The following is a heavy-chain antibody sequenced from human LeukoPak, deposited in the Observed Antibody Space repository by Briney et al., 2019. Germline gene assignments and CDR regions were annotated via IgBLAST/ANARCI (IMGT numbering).Heavy chain of an antibody. Sequence: ASVKVSCKASGGTFSNYAISWVRQAPGQGLEWMGGIISLYGTAKYTQKFQDRVSITTDGSTSTAYMELSSLRSEDTAEYYCARGWSNDSSGWLAFDIWGQGTMVTVSS. CDR3: ARGWSNDSSGWLAFDI. CDR2: IISLYGTA. CDR1: GGTFSNYA. J-gene: IGHJ3*02. V-gene: IGHV1-69*05. D-gene: IGHD3-22*01.